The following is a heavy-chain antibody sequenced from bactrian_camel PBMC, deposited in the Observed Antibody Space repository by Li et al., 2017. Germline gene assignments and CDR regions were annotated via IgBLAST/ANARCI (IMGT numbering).Heavy chain of an antibody. Sequence: HVQLVESGGGSVQAGGSLRLSCAASEQLYNRKWMAWFRQVPGKEREGIAMIYTGYDTDSVYADFVKGRFTISRDDAKRTVYLDMNSLKPEDTAMYYCAGDYHTVVAGTTQADFGYWGQGTQVTVS. CDR2: IYTGYDTDS. CDR3: AGDYHTVVAGTTQADFGY. V-gene: IGHV3S6*01. CDR1: EQLYNRKW. D-gene: IGHD6*01. J-gene: IGHJ6*01.